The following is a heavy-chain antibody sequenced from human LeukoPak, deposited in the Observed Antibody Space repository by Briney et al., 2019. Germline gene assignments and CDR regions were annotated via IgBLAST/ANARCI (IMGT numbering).Heavy chain of an antibody. J-gene: IGHJ4*02. V-gene: IGHV3-66*01. Sequence: GGSLRLSCGASGFTVSTNYMSWVRQAPGKGLEWVSLIFNDGSTYYADSVKARFTISRDNSMDTLYLQMNSLRVEDTAVYYCARDPGGDNAYWGQGTLVTVSS. D-gene: IGHD4-17*01. CDR2: IFNDGST. CDR3: ARDPGGDNAY. CDR1: GFTVSTNY.